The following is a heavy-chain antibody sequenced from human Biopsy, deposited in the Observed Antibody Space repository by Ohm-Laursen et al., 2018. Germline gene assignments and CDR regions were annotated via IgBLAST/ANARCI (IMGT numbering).Heavy chain of an antibody. CDR2: IYDRGST. V-gene: IGHV4-61*01. D-gene: IGHD6-19*01. J-gene: IGHJ4*02. CDR1: GDSVSSGSFY. CDR3: ARGMRSSGCPYFDS. Sequence: VTLSLTCTVFGDSVSSGSFYCTWIRQPPGQGLEYIGYIYDRGSTANYNPSLESRVTMSVDMPKNQFSLKLSSVTAADTAIYYCARGMRSSGCPYFDSWGQGTLVTASS.